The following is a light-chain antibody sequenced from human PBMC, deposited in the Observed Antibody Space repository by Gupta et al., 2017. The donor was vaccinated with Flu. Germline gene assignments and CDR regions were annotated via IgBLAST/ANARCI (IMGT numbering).Light chain of an antibody. CDR1: QSVLYSSNNKNY. Sequence: DIVMTQSPDSLAVSLGERATINCKSSQSVLYSSNNKNYLAWYQQKPGQPPKLLIYWASNRESGVTDRFSGSGDGKDFTLTSSRRQDEDVAVYYWQQDYSILTFGRGTKVEIK. J-gene: IGKJ4*01. V-gene: IGKV4-1*01. CDR3: QQDYSILT. CDR2: WAS.